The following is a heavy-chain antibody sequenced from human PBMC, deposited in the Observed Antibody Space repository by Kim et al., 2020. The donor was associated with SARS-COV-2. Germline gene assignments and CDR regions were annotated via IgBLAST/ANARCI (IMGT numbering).Heavy chain of an antibody. V-gene: IGHV3-33*01. CDR2: MWYDGSNK. CDR1: GFTFSTYG. D-gene: IGHD2-2*02. CDR3: ARGYCGTATCYTGGTYFDT. Sequence: GGSLRLSCAASGFTFSTYGMHWVRQAPGKGLEWVATMWYDGSNKYYPDSVKGRFTVSRDNSKNTLYLQVNSLRAEDTAVYYCARGYCGTATCYTGGTYFDTWGRGTLVTVSS. J-gene: IGHJ4*02.